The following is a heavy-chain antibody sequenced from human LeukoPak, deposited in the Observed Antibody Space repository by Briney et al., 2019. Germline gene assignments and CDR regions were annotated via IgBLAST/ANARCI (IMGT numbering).Heavy chain of an antibody. V-gene: IGHV1-69*13. CDR3: ARAAIAVAGTGGYYYMDV. D-gene: IGHD6-19*01. CDR1: GGTFSSYA. Sequence: SVKVSCKASGGTFSSYAISWVRQAPGQGLEWMGGIIPIFGTASYAQKFQGRVTITADESTSTAYMELSSLRSEDTAVYYCARAAIAVAGTGGYYYMDVWGKGTTVTVSS. J-gene: IGHJ6*03. CDR2: IIPIFGTA.